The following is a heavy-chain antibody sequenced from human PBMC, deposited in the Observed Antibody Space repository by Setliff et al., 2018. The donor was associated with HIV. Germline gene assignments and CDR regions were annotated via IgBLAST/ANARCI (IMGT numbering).Heavy chain of an antibody. J-gene: IGHJ5*02. V-gene: IGHV1-24*01. CDR1: GFTLTELS. CDR3: ARDLRRFGRTVNNWFDP. CDR2: FNPEDGKT. Sequence: ASVKVSCKVSGFTLTELSMHWVRQAPGKGLEWMGSFNPEDGKTIYAQKFQGRVTMIEDTSTDTAYMELSSLKSDDTAVYYCARDLRRFGRTVNNWFDPWGQGTLVTVSS. D-gene: IGHD3-10*01.